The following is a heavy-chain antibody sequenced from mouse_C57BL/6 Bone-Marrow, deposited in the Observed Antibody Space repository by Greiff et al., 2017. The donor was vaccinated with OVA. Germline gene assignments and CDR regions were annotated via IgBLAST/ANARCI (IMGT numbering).Heavy chain of an antibody. Sequence: QVHVKQPGAELVKPGASVKMSCKASGYTFTSYWITWVKQRPGQGLEWIGDIYPGSGSTNYNEKFKSKATLTVDTSSSTAYMQLSSLTSEDSAVYYCARSGNDYFDYWGQGTTLTVSS. CDR2: IYPGSGST. CDR1: GYTFTSYW. J-gene: IGHJ2*01. CDR3: ARSGNDYFDY. D-gene: IGHD4-1*01. V-gene: IGHV1-55*01.